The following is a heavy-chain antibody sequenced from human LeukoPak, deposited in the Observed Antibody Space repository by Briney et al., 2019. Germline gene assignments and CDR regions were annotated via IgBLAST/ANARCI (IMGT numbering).Heavy chain of an antibody. Sequence: ASVKVFCKASGYTFTNFAMNWVRQAPGQGLEWMGWINTNTGNPTYARDFTGRFVFSLDTSVRTAYLQIDGLRPEDTAVYYCARVGGGGYCSDGTCYPTYWGQGTLVTVSS. CDR3: ARVGGGGYCSDGTCYPTY. CDR1: GYTFTNFA. J-gene: IGHJ4*02. D-gene: IGHD2-15*01. V-gene: IGHV7-4-1*01. CDR2: INTNTGNP.